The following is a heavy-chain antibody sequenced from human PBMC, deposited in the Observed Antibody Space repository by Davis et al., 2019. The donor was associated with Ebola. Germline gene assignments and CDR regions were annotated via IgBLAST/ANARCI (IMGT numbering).Heavy chain of an antibody. Sequence: LSCTVSGGSISSYYWSWIRQPPGKGLEWIGYIYYSGSTNYNPSLKSRVTISVDTSKNQFSLKLSSVTAADTAVYYCARAIPRVRAPYFDYWGQGTLVTVSS. CDR3: ARAIPRVRAPYFDY. D-gene: IGHD3-10*01. CDR2: IYYSGST. CDR1: GGSISSYY. V-gene: IGHV4-59*01. J-gene: IGHJ4*02.